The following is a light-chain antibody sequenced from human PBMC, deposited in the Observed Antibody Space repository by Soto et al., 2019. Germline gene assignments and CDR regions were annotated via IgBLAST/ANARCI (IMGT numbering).Light chain of an antibody. J-gene: IGKJ1*01. Sequence: EIVLTQSPATLSLSPGERATLSCRASQSISSYLAWYQQKPGQAPRLLISDASNRATGIPARFSGSGSGTDFTLTISSLEPEDFAVYYCQQRSNWPWTFGQGTKVEI. V-gene: IGKV3-11*01. CDR1: QSISSY. CDR2: DAS. CDR3: QQRSNWPWT.